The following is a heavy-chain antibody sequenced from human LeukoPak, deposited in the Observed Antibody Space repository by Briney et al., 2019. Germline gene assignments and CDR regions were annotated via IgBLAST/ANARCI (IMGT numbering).Heavy chain of an antibody. CDR2: ISSIGSTK. J-gene: IGHJ4*02. CDR1: GFTFRTYE. V-gene: IGHV3-48*03. Sequence: GGSLRLSCAASGFTFRTYEMNWFRQAPGMGLEWVAYISSIGSTKYYAASVKGRFTISRDNAKNSLFLQMNSLRAEDTAVYYCARDWDSGYDTSYFDYWGQGTLVTVSS. CDR3: ARDWDSGYDTSYFDY. D-gene: IGHD5-12*01.